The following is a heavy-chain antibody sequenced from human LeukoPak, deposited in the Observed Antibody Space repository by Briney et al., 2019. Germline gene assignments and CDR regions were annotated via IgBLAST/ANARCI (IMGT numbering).Heavy chain of an antibody. J-gene: IGHJ4*02. D-gene: IGHD3-16*01. CDR2: ISGGGEST. CDR1: EFTFSSHA. Sequence: GGSLRLSCVASEFTFSSHAMNWVRQAPGKGLEWVSSISGGGESTYYADSVKGRFTVSRDNSKNTLYLQMNSLRAEDTAVYYCARVGGTNDYWGQGTLVTVSS. CDR3: ARVGGTNDY. V-gene: IGHV3-23*01.